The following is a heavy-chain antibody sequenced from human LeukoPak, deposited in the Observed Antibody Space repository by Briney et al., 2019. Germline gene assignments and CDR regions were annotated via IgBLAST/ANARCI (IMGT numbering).Heavy chain of an antibody. CDR2: IHYTGST. Sequence: SETLSLTCTVSGGSISSYYWSWIRQPPRKGLEWIGYIHYTGSTNYNPSLKSRVTISVDTSKNQFSLKLSSVTAADTAVYYCARGERGSDYWGQGTLVTVSS. J-gene: IGHJ4*02. CDR1: GGSISSYY. D-gene: IGHD5-24*01. V-gene: IGHV4-59*01. CDR3: ARGERGSDY.